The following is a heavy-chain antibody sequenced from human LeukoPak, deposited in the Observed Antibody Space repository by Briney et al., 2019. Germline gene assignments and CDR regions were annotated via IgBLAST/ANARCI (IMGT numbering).Heavy chain of an antibody. CDR1: GGSISSGSYY. CDR3: ARDIPGGGYYDRYNWFDP. D-gene: IGHD3-10*02. J-gene: IGHJ5*02. V-gene: IGHV4-61*02. CDR2: IYTSGST. Sequence: PSQTLSLTCTVSGGSISSGSYYWRWIRQPAGKGLEWIGRIYTSGSTNYNPSLKSRVTISVDTSKNQFSLKLSSVTAADTAVYYCARDIPGGGYYDRYNWFDPWGQGTLVTVSS.